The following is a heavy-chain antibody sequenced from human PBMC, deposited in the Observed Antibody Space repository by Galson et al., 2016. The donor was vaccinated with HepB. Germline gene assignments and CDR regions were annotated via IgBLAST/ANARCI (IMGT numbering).Heavy chain of an antibody. Sequence: SETLSLTCTVFGASVSSSSSHWAWVRQPPGKGLEWIGSIYYVGNTYYNPSLKSRVTISVDTSKNQFSLKLSSVTAADTAVYYCTREMSGAADSWGQGTLVTVSS. V-gene: IGHV4-39*07. CDR1: GASVSSSSSH. CDR2: IYYVGNT. D-gene: IGHD6-13*01. CDR3: TREMSGAADS. J-gene: IGHJ4*02.